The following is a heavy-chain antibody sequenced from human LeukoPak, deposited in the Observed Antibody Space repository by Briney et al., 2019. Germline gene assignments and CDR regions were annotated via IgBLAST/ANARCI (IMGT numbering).Heavy chain of an antibody. CDR2: ISGSGGST. Sequence: GGSLRLSCAASGFTFSSYAMRWVRQAPGKGLEWVSAISGSGGSTYYADYVKGRFTISRDNSKNTLYLQMNSLRAEDTAVYYCSKDPPYCSGGSCYYFDYWGQGTLVTVSS. CDR3: SKDPPYCSGGSCYYFDY. J-gene: IGHJ4*02. D-gene: IGHD2-15*01. CDR1: GFTFSSYA. V-gene: IGHV3-23*01.